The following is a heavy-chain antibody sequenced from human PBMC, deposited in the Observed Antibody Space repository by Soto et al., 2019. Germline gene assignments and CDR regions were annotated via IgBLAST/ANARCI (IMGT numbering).Heavy chain of an antibody. CDR1: GGSISSSSYY. Sequence: QLQLQESGPGLVKPSETLSLTCTVSGGSISSSSYYWGWIRQPPGKGLEWIGSIYYSGSTYYNPSLKSRVTISVDTSKNQFSLKLSSGTAADTAVYYCARSRLGGFNYWGQGTLVTVSS. J-gene: IGHJ4*02. D-gene: IGHD3-16*01. CDR3: ARSRLGGFNY. CDR2: IYYSGST. V-gene: IGHV4-39*01.